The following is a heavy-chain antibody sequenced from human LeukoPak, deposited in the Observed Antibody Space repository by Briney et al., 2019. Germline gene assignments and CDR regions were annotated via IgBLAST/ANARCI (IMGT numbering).Heavy chain of an antibody. J-gene: IGHJ4*02. CDR2: INHSGST. CDR3: ASTQYYYDSSGYYTGVFDY. V-gene: IGHV4-34*06. D-gene: IGHD3-22*01. Sequence: PSETLSLTCAVSGASFNNYYWTWIRQPPGKGLEWIGEINHSGSTNSNPSLKSRVTISVDRSKNQFSLKLGSVTAADTAVYYCASTQYYYDSSGYYTGVFDYWGQGTLVTVSS. CDR1: GASFNNYY.